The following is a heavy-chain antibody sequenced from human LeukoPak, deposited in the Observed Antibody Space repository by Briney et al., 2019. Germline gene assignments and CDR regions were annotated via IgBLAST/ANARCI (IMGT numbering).Heavy chain of an antibody. Sequence: PSETLSLTCAVYGGSFSGYYWSWIRQPPGKGLEWIGEINHSGSTNYNPSLKSRVTISVDTSKNQFSLKLSSVTAADTAVYYCARVVPLSSAIVVVPAAIVYGMDVWGQGTTVTVS. V-gene: IGHV4-34*01. CDR1: GGSFSGYY. CDR2: INHSGST. D-gene: IGHD2-2*02. CDR3: ARVVPLSSAIVVVPAAIVYGMDV. J-gene: IGHJ6*02.